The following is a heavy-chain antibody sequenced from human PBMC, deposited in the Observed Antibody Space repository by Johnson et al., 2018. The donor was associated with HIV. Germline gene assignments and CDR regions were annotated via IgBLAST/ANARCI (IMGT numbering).Heavy chain of an antibody. V-gene: IGHV3-9*01. Sequence: VQLVESGGGLVQPGGYLRLSCAASGLSVSNNYMSWVRQAPGKGLEWVASISWHSGGIVYADSVKGRFTISRDNAKNSLYLTINSMRSEDTALYYCARDFGVAFDVWGQGTMVTVSS. CDR3: ARDFGVAFDV. J-gene: IGHJ3*01. CDR2: ISWHSGGI. CDR1: GLSVSNNY. D-gene: IGHD3-16*01.